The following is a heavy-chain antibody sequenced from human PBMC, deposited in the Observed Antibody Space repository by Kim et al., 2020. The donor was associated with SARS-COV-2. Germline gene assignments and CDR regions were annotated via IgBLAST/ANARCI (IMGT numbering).Heavy chain of an antibody. CDR2: ISTTSTYI. D-gene: IGHD2-8*01. Sequence: GGSLRLSCAASGFTLSRYSMNWVRQAPGKGLEWVSSISTTSTYIYYSESVKGRFAISRDNAKNSVVLLMNPLRADDTAVYYCVRESDCTPAKCSHGFDV. CDR1: GFTLSRYS. V-gene: IGHV3-21*01. CDR3: VRESDCTPAKCSHGFDV. J-gene: IGHJ3*01.